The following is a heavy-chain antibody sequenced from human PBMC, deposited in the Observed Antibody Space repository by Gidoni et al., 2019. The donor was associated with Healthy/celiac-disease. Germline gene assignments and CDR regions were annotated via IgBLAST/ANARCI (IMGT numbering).Heavy chain of an antibody. CDR1: GFTFSSYA. J-gene: IGHJ6*02. CDR2: ISYDGSNK. D-gene: IGHD2-2*01. Sequence: QLQLVESGGGVVQPGRSLRLSCAASGFTFSSYALHWVRQAPGKGLEWVAVISYDGSNKYYADSVKGRFTISRDNSKNTLYLQMNSLRAEDTAVYYCSRDGGVVPAFYYYYGMDVWGQGTTVTVSS. V-gene: IGHV3-30*01. CDR3: SRDGGVVPAFYYYYGMDV.